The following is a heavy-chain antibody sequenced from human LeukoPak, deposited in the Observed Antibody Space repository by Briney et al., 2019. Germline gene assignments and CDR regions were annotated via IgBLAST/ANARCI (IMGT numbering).Heavy chain of an antibody. Sequence: GASVKVSCKTSGYIFTSYDINWVRQATGQGLEWMGWMDPNSGKTGYAQKFQGRVTMTRNTSISTANMELSSLTSEDTAVYFCARGRRYSGYDRGDYWGQGTLITISS. J-gene: IGHJ4*02. V-gene: IGHV1-8*02. CDR1: GYIFTSYD. CDR3: ARGRRYSGYDRGDY. CDR2: MDPNSGKT. D-gene: IGHD5-12*01.